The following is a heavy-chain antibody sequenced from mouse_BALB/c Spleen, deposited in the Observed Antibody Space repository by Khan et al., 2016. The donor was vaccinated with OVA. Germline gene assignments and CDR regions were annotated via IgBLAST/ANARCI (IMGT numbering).Heavy chain of an antibody. CDR3: ARSNYYGGSLYAMDY. CDR1: GYTFTSYW. V-gene: IGHV1S41*01. J-gene: IGHJ4*01. Sequence: DLVKPGASVKLSCKASGYTFTSYWIYWIKQRPGEGLEWIGRLGPGSGSTYYNEMFKDKATLTVDTSSSTSYIQLSSLSSEYSAVYCCARSNYYGGSLYAMDYWGQGTSVTVSS. D-gene: IGHD1-1*01. CDR2: LGPGSGST.